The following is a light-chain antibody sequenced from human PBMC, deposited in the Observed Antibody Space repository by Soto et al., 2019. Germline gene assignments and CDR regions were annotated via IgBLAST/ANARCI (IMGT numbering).Light chain of an antibody. V-gene: IGKV2-30*01. J-gene: IGKJ1*01. CDR1: QSLVYSNGNAY. CDR3: MQGTHWPWT. CDR2: QVS. Sequence: DSVLTQSPLSLPVTLGQPAAISCRSSQSLVYSNGNAYLSWFQQRPGQSPRRLIYQVSTRDGGVPDSFSGSGSGTYFTLTISRVEAEDVGLYYCMQGTHWPWTFGQGTKVEIK.